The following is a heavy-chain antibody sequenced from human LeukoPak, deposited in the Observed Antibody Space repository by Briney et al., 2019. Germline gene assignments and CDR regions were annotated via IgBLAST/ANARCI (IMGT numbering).Heavy chain of an antibody. D-gene: IGHD6-13*01. CDR2: INSSGNT. V-gene: IGHV4-34*01. CDR3: ARVPSVSSWHLVARNWFDP. J-gene: IGHJ5*01. Sequence: SETLSLTCAVYGGSFSSYYWSWIRQPPGKGLEWIGAINSSGNTNYTQSLKGRFTISIDKSKNPFYLKLNHVTAADTAVYYCARVPSVSSWHLVARNWFDPWGQGTLVTVAS. CDR1: GGSFSSYY.